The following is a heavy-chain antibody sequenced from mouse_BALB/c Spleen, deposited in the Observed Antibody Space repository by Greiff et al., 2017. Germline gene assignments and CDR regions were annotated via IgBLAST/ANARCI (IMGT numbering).Heavy chain of an antibody. Sequence: QGQLQQSGAELVRPGASVTLSCKASGYTFTDYEMHWVKQTPVHGLEWIGAIDPETGGTAYNQKFKGKATLTADKSSSTAYMELRSLTSEDSAVYYCTITTGYAMDYWGQGTSVTVSS. CDR1: GYTFTDYE. J-gene: IGHJ4*01. V-gene: IGHV1-15*01. D-gene: IGHD1-1*01. CDR3: TITTGYAMDY. CDR2: IDPETGGT.